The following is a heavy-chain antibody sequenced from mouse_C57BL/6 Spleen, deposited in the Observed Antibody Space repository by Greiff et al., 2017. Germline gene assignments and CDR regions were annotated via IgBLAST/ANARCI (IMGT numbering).Heavy chain of an antibody. CDR2: IYPGGGDT. D-gene: IGHD1-1*01. CDR1: GYAFSSYW. Sequence: VKLQQSGAELVKPGASVKISCKASGYAFSSYWMNWVKQRPGKGLEWIGQIYPGGGDTNYNGKFKGKATLTADKSSSTAYMQLSSLTSEDSAVYFCARGGTTVVAHFDYWGQGTTLTVSS. J-gene: IGHJ2*01. V-gene: IGHV1-80*01. CDR3: ARGGTTVVAHFDY.